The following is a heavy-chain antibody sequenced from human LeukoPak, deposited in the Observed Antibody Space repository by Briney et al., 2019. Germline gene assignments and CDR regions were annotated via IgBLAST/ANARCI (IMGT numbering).Heavy chain of an antibody. J-gene: IGHJ6*03. CDR1: GWSFSGYY. CDR2: INHSGST. V-gene: IGHV4-34*01. CDR3: ARVVSGPPTNYYYYYMDV. D-gene: IGHD3-3*01. Sequence: PSETLSLTCAVYGWSFSGYYRSWIRQPPGKGLEWIGEINHSGSTNYNPSLKSRVTISLATSKNQFSMKLSSVTAADTAVYYCARVVSGPPTNYYYYYMDVWGKGTTVSVSS.